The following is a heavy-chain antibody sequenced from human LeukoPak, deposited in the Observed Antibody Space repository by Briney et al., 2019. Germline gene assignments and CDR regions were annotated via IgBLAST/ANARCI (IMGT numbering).Heavy chain of an antibody. D-gene: IGHD3-9*01. CDR3: TRDLMDYDVSTGLHHYYMDV. V-gene: IGHV3-30*04. J-gene: IGHJ6*02. CDR2: ISYDGSEK. CDR1: GFTFSNYA. Sequence: GRSLRLSCAASGFTFSNYAVHWVRQAPGKGLEWVALISYDGSEKHYTDSVKGRFTISRDNAKNTLYLQMNTLRVEDTAVYYCTRDLMDYDVSTGLHHYYMDVWGQGTTVTVSS.